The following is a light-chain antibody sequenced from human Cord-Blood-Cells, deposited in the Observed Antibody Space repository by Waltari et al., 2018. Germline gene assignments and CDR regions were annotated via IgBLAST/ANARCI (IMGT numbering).Light chain of an antibody. CDR3: YSAADNNLV. J-gene: IGLJ3*02. CDR1: VLAKKKY. V-gene: IGLV3-27*01. Sequence: SYELTQPSSVSVSPGQTARITCSGDVLAKKKYARWFQQKPGQAPVLVIYKDRERPSGIPERFSVPSSGTTVTLSISGAQVEDEADYYCYSAADNNLVFGGGTKLTVL. CDR2: KDR.